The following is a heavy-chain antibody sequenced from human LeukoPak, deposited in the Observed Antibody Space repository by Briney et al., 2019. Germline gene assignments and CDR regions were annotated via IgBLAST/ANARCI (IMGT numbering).Heavy chain of an antibody. J-gene: IGHJ4*02. D-gene: IGHD4-11*01. CDR1: GFTFSNAW. CDR3: TTDTVTTYY. CDR2: IKSKTDGGTT. Sequence: GGSLRLSCAASGFTFSNAWMSWVRQAPGKGLEWVGFIKSKTDGGTTDYAAPVKGRFTISRDDSKKLAYLQMNSLKTEDTTVYYCTTDTVTTYYCGQGTLVTVSS. V-gene: IGHV3-15*01.